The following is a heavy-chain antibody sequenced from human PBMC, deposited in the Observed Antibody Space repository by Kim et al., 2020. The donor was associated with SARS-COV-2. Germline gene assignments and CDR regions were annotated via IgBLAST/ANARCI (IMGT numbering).Heavy chain of an antibody. D-gene: IGHD1-20*01. J-gene: IGHJ6*03. CDR3: AKGGGYNWNDDNYYYYYMDV. CDR1: GFTFSSYA. Sequence: GGSLRLSCAASGFTFSSYAMSWVRQAPGKGLEWVSAISGSGGSTYYADSVKGRFTISRDNSKNTLYLQMNSLRAEDTAVYYCAKGGGYNWNDDNYYYYYMDVWGKGTTVTVSS. V-gene: IGHV3-23*01. CDR2: ISGSGGST.